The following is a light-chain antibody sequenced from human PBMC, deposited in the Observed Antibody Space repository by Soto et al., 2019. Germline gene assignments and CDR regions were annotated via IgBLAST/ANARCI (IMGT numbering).Light chain of an antibody. CDR3: QQYNRYPRT. J-gene: IGKJ1*01. V-gene: IGKV1D-16*01. CDR2: AAS. Sequence: DIQMTQFPSSLSASVGDRVNITCRASQGISTWLAWYQQKPERAPKSLIHAASRLQSGVPPRFSGSGSETDFTLTISSLHPEDFATYYCQQYNRYPRTFGQGTKVEIK. CDR1: QGISTW.